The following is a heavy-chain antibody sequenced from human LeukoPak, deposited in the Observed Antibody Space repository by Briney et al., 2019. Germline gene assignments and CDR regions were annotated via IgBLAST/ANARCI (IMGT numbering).Heavy chain of an antibody. CDR2: IHYSGST. Sequence: SETLSLTCTVSGASISNYYWSWIRQPPGKGLEWIGYIHYSGSTNYNPSLKSRVTISVDTSKKQFSLKLTSVTPADTAVYYCARGVGYSGGWHGADAFDIWGQGTMVTVSS. CDR3: ARGVGYSGGWHGADAFDI. CDR1: GASISNYY. D-gene: IGHD6-19*01. V-gene: IGHV4-59*01. J-gene: IGHJ3*02.